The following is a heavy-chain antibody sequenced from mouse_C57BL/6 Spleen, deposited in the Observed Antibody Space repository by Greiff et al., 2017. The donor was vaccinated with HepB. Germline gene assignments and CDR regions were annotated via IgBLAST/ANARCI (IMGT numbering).Heavy chain of an antibody. V-gene: IGHV14-4*01. CDR3: TARLQAY. CDR2: IDPENGDT. D-gene: IGHD3-2*02. J-gene: IGHJ3*01. CDR1: GFNIKDDY. Sequence: EVQLQQSGAELVRPGASVKLSCTASGFNIKDDYMHWVKQGPEQGLEWIGWIDPENGDTEYASKFQGKATITADTSSNTAYLQLSSLTSEDTAVYYCTARLQAYWGQGTLVTVSA.